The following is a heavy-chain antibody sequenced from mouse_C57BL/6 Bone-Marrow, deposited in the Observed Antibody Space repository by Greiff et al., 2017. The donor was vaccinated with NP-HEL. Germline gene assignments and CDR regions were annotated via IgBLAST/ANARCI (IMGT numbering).Heavy chain of an antibody. V-gene: IGHV1-76*01. Sequence: QVQLQQSGAELVRPGASVKLSCKASGYTFTDYYINWVKQRPGQGLEWIARIYPGSGNTYYNEKFKGKATLTAEKSSSTAYMQLSSLTSEDSAVYFCARSGALLLRLDVWGTGTTVTVSS. D-gene: IGHD1-1*01. CDR1: GYTFTDYY. CDR2: IYPGSGNT. J-gene: IGHJ1*03. CDR3: ARSGALLLRLDV.